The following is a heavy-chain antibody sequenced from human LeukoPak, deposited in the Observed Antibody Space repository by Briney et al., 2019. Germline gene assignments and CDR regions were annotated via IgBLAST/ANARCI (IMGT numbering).Heavy chain of an antibody. D-gene: IGHD4-17*01. J-gene: IGHJ6*04. CDR1: GGSISSGDYY. CDR3: ARHPGDGDYGMDV. V-gene: IGHV4-30-4*01. CDR2: IYYSGST. Sequence: KTSETLSFTCTVSGGSISSGDYYWRWIRQPPGKGLEWIGYIYYSGSTYYNPSLKSRVSTSVDTSENQFSLKLSSVTAADTAVYYCARHPGDGDYGMDVWGKGTTVTVSS.